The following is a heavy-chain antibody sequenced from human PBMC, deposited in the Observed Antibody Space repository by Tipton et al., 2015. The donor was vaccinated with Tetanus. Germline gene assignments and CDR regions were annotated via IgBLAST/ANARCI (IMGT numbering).Heavy chain of an antibody. CDR2: ILYGGST. Sequence: TLSLTCTVSGGSVSSGSYYWTWIRQPPGKGLEYIGYILYGGSTHYSPSLKSRVTVSADPSKNQFSLKLSSVTAADTAIYYCARIHDFWSGYFDYWGQGILVTVSS. CDR1: GGSVSSGSYY. CDR3: ARIHDFWSGYFDY. D-gene: IGHD3-3*01. V-gene: IGHV4-61*01. J-gene: IGHJ4*02.